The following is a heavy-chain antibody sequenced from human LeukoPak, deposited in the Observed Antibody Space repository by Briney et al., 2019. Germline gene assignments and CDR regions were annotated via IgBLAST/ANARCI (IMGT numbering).Heavy chain of an antibody. Sequence: GGSLRLSCASSGFTFSSYAMSWVRQAPGKGLEWVSAISGSGGSTYYADSVKGRFTISRDNSKNTLYLQMNSLRAEDTAVYYCAKAEDIVLMVYTDWGQGTLVTVSS. CDR2: ISGSGGST. J-gene: IGHJ4*02. CDR3: AKAEDIVLMVYTD. CDR1: GFTFSSYA. V-gene: IGHV3-23*01. D-gene: IGHD2-8*01.